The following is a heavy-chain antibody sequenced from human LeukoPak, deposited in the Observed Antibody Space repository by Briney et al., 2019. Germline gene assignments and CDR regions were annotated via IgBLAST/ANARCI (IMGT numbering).Heavy chain of an antibody. D-gene: IGHD2-2*01. CDR3: ASGVSIVVVPAANDFDY. J-gene: IGHJ4*02. CDR2: IRSSSSTI. V-gene: IGHV3-48*01. CDR1: GFILSSYS. Sequence: GGSLRLSCVASGFILSSYSMNWVRQAPGKGLEWVSYIRSSSSTIYYADSVKGRFTISRDNAKNSLYLQMNSLRAEDTAVYYCASGVSIVVVPAANDFDYWGQGTLVTVSS.